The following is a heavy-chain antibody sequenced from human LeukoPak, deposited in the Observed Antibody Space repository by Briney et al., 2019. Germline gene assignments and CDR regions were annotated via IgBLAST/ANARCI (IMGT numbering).Heavy chain of an antibody. CDR2: IYSGGST. Sequence: PGGSLRLSCAASGLTVSNNYMNRVRQAPGKGLEWVSVIYSGGSTYYADSVKGRFTISRDNSKNTLYLQMNSLRAEDTAVYYCARDLALWGQGTLVSVSS. J-gene: IGHJ4*02. D-gene: IGHD3-3*02. V-gene: IGHV3-66*01. CDR1: GLTVSNNY. CDR3: ARDLAL.